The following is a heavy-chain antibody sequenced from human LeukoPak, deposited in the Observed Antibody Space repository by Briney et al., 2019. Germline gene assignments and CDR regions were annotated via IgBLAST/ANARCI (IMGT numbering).Heavy chain of an antibody. CDR1: NAAITNYY. CDR3: ASQGGYSYGFDY. V-gene: IGHV4-59*08. D-gene: IGHD5-18*01. J-gene: IGHJ4*02. CDR2: MYYSEKT. Sequence: SETLSLTCTVSNAAITNYYWSWIRQPPGKGLEWIGYMYYSEKTNYNPSFKSRVSISVDTSKNQFSLRLTSVTAADTAVYYCASQGGYSYGFDYWGQGTLVTVSS.